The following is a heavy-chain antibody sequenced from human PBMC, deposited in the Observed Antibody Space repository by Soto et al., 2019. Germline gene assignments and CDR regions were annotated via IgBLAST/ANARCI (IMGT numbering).Heavy chain of an antibody. D-gene: IGHD2-2*01. J-gene: IGHJ4*02. CDR3: AKDRDYPRDQFHY. Sequence: GGSLRLSCAASGFTFSTYALSWVRQAPGKGLEWVSAISANGQGIYYADSVRGRFTISRDNSKNTIFLHMDSLRAEDTAVYYCAKDRDYPRDQFHYWGQGTLVTVSS. V-gene: IGHV3-23*01. CDR1: GFTFSTYA. CDR2: ISANGQGI.